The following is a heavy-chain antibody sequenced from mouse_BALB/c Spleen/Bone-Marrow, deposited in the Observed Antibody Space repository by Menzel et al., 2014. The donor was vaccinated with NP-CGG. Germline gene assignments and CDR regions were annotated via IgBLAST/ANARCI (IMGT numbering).Heavy chain of an antibody. D-gene: IGHD1-2*01. Sequence: DVKLVESGGGLVKPGGSLKLSCAASGFTFSSYTMSWVRQTPEKRLEWVATITSGGSYTYYPDSVKGRFTTSRDNAKNTLYLQMSSLKSEDTAMYYCTRDNGPFDYWGQGTTLTVSS. CDR1: GFTFSSYT. CDR2: ITSGGSYT. J-gene: IGHJ2*01. CDR3: TRDNGPFDY. V-gene: IGHV5-6-4*01.